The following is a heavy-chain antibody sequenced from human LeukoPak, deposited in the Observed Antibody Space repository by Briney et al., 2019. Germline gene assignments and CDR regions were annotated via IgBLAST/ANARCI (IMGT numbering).Heavy chain of an antibody. V-gene: IGHV4-61*02. CDR3: ARHIPRSYRTGEASWFAP. CDR2: ISSSGST. D-gene: IGHD3-10*01. CDR1: GDSISSGDYY. J-gene: IGHJ5*02. Sequence: SETLSLTCTVSGDSISSGDYYWSWIRQPAGKGLEWIGRISSSGSTNYNPSLKSRVTISVDTSKNQFSLKLSSVTAADTAVYYWARHIPRSYRTGEASWFAPGGKATRV.